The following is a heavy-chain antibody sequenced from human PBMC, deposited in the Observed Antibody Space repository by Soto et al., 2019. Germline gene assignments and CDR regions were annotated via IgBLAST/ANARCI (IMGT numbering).Heavy chain of an antibody. V-gene: IGHV2-5*01. D-gene: IGHD3-3*01. CDR2: IYWNDDK. CDR3: AHRLIGYDFWSGYSNWFDP. Sequence: KSGPTLVNPTQTLTLTCTFSGFSLSTSGVGVGWIRQPPGKALEWLALIYWNDDKRYSPSLKSRLTITKDTSKNQVVLTMTNMDPVDTATYYCAHRLIGYDFWSGYSNWFDPWGQGTLVTVSS. J-gene: IGHJ5*02. CDR1: GFSLSTSGVG.